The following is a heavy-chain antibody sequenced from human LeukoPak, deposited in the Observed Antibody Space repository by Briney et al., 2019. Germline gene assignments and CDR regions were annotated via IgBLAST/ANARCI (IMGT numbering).Heavy chain of an antibody. CDR1: GFTFTNAW. D-gene: IGHD6-19*01. CDR3: TTYIAVTGTGDY. V-gene: IGHV3-15*01. CDR2: ILNKANGGTT. Sequence: GGSLRLSCAVSGFTFTNAWMSWVRQAPGKGLEWVGRILNKANGGTTVYAAPVKGRFTISTDDSKNTLYLQMNSLKTEDTAVYYCTTYIAVTGTGDYWGQGTLVTVSS. J-gene: IGHJ4*02.